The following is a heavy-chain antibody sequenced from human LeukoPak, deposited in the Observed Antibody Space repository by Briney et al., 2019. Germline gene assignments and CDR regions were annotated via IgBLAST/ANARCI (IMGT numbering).Heavy chain of an antibody. D-gene: IGHD3-3*01. Sequence: PGRSLRLSCAASGFTFDDYAMHWVRQAPGKELVWVSRITPDGTSTTYADSVKGRFTISRDNAKNTLYVQMNSLRAEDTAVYYCARGAFGVYAFDIWGQGTMVTVSS. CDR3: ARGAFGVYAFDI. V-gene: IGHV3-74*01. CDR2: ITPDGTST. J-gene: IGHJ3*02. CDR1: GFTFDDYA.